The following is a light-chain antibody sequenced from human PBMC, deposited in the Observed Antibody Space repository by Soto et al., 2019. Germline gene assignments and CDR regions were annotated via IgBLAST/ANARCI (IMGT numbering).Light chain of an antibody. CDR2: GAS. J-gene: IGKJ5*01. V-gene: IGKV3-15*01. CDR1: QHVSNN. CDR3: PQDNDWPPHP. Sequence: ETVMTQSPATLSVSPGERATLSCRASQHVSNNLACYQQRPGQPPRLLIYGASTRATAIPSRFSGSGSGTEFTPNISSPQSEDFALYFCPQDNDWPPHPFGQGTRLEVK.